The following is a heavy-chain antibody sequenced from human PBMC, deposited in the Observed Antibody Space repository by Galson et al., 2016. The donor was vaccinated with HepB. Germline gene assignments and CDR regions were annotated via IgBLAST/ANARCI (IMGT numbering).Heavy chain of an antibody. Sequence: SVKVSCKASGYILTSYNIHWVRQAPGQGLEWMGIINPSAGTTSYAQRFQGRITMTRDKSTNTVYMELSSLRSEDTAVYYCARPGHDYGGHWGRPLIYYYGMDVWGQGTTVTVSS. J-gene: IGHJ6*02. CDR2: INPSAGTT. V-gene: IGHV1-46*01. CDR3: ARPGHDYGGHWGRPLIYYYGMDV. D-gene: IGHD4-23*01. CDR1: GYILTSYN.